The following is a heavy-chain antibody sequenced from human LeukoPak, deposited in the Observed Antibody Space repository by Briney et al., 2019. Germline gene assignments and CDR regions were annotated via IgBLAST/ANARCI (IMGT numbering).Heavy chain of an antibody. CDR2: ISWNSGSI. V-gene: IGHV3-9*01. CDR1: GFTFDDYA. D-gene: IGHD3-10*01. J-gene: IGHJ5*02. Sequence: GGSLRLSCAASGFTFDDYAMHWVRQAPGKGLEWVSGISWNSGSIGYADSVKGRFTISRDNAKNSLYLQMNSLRAEDTALYYCAKAMVRGVIITSEFDPWGQGTLVTVSS. CDR3: AKAMVRGVIITSEFDP.